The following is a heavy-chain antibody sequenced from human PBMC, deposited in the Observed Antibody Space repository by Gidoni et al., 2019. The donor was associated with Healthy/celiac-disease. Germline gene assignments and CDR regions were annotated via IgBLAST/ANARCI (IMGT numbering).Heavy chain of an antibody. CDR3: ARGLGAVDY. V-gene: IGHV3-7*01. J-gene: IGHJ4*02. Sequence: EVQLVESGGGLVQPGGSLSLSCAASGFTLSSYWMSWVRQAPGKGLEWVANIKQDGSEKYYVDSVKGRFTISRDNAKNSLYLQMNSLRAEDTAVYYCARGLGAVDYWGQGTLVTVSS. CDR2: IKQDGSEK. CDR1: GFTLSSYW. D-gene: IGHD1-26*01.